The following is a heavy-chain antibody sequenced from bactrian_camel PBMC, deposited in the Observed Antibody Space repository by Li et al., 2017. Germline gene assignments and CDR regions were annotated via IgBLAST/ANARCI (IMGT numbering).Heavy chain of an antibody. CDR2: INAGGDKT. Sequence: VQLVESGGGLVLPGGSLRLSCAGSGFTFSSYWMYWVRQAPGKGLEWVSGINAGGDKTTYVDSVKGRFTISQANAKNTLYLQLNSLKTEDAAMYYCLKSPGYYSDSIVRHFGDWGQGTQVTVS. CDR3: LKSPGYYSDSIVRHFGD. CDR1: GFTFSSYW. J-gene: IGHJ6*01. V-gene: IGHV3S1*01. D-gene: IGHD4*01.